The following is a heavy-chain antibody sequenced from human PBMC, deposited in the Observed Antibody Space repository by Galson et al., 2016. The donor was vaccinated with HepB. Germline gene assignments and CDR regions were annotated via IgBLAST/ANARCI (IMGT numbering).Heavy chain of an antibody. CDR3: AREPGYNYGFTWGY. CDR2: ISYDGNNK. Sequence: SLRLSCAASGFTLRSYAMHWVRQAPGRGLEWVATISYDGNNKYYADSVEGRVTISRDNAKNSLYLQMNSLRAEDAAVYYCAREPGYNYGFTWGYWGQGTRVTVSS. CDR1: GFTLRSYA. V-gene: IGHV3-30-3*01. D-gene: IGHD5-18*01. J-gene: IGHJ4*02.